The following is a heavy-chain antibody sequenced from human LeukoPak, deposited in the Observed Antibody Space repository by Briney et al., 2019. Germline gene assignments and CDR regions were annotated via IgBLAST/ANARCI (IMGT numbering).Heavy chain of an antibody. D-gene: IGHD4/OR15-4a*01. CDR3: ARDYGG. Sequence: PGGSLRLSCKVSGFTFSRYWMHWVRQAPGKGLVWVSRINSDGSATTYADSVRGRFSISRDNAKNTVYLQMNSLRVGDTAVYYCARDYGGWGQGTLVTVSP. J-gene: IGHJ4*02. V-gene: IGHV3-74*01. CDR1: GFTFSRYW. CDR2: INSDGSAT.